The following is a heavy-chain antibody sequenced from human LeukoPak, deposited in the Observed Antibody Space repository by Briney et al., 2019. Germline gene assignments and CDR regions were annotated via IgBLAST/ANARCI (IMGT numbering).Heavy chain of an antibody. CDR2: IYPDDSRT. V-gene: IGHV5-51*01. Sequence: ASVKVSCKASGYNFPKSWIGWVRQMPGKGLEWMAIIYPDDSRTKYSPSFQGQVTISADRSINTAYLQWSSLRASDTAMYYCARPDYFASHDWGQGTLVTVSS. CDR3: ARPDYFASHD. D-gene: IGHD2/OR15-2a*01. CDR1: GYNFPKSW. J-gene: IGHJ4*02.